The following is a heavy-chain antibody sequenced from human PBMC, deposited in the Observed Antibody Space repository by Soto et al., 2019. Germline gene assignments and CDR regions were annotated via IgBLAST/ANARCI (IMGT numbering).Heavy chain of an antibody. Sequence: EASVKVSCKASGGTFSSYAISWLRQAPGQGREWMGGIIPIFGTANYAQKFQGRVTITADKSTSTAYMERTRLRSDDTAVYYCARDRPYFEDGYTLISLDVWGQGTTVTVSS. CDR3: ARDRPYFEDGYTLISLDV. V-gene: IGHV1-69*06. CDR2: IIPIFGTA. D-gene: IGHD5-12*01. J-gene: IGHJ6*02. CDR1: GGTFSSYA.